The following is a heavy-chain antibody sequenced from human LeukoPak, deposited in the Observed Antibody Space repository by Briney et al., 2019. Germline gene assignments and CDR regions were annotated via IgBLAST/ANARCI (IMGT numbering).Heavy chain of an antibody. V-gene: IGHV4-59*11. J-gene: IGHJ4*02. Sequence: SETLSLTCTVSGASISPHYWTWIRQAPGRGLEWIGYVYYSGLTSYNASLRSRLILSVDTARNQVSLKLTSVTAADTAVYYCTRERSTVTFDYWGQGTLVTVSS. CDR1: GASISPHY. CDR3: TRERSTVTFDY. D-gene: IGHD4-17*01. CDR2: VYYSGLT.